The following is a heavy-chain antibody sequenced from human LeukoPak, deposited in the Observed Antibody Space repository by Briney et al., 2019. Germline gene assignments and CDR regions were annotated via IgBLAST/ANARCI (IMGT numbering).Heavy chain of an antibody. Sequence: SETLSLTCTVSGGSITSYYWSWIRQPPGKGLEWIGYIYYSGSTNYNPSLKSRVTISVDKSKNQFSLKLSSVTAADTAVYYCARDRPTYDHFDWGPYYYYGMDVWGQGTTVTVSS. CDR1: GGSITSYY. V-gene: IGHV4-59*12. CDR3: ARDRPTYDHFDWGPYYYYGMDV. CDR2: IYYSGST. J-gene: IGHJ6*02. D-gene: IGHD3-9*01.